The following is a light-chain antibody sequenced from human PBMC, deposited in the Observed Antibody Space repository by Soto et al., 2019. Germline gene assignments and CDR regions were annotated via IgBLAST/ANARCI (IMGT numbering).Light chain of an antibody. V-gene: IGLV3-25*03. J-gene: IGLJ1*01. Sequence: SYELTQPPSVSLSPGQTARITCSGAALPKQYVYWYQQKSGQAPILVIYRDTERPSGIPERFSGSSSGTTVTLTINGVQAEDEADYYCQSADSTDTYLGVFGTGTKLTVL. CDR1: ALPKQY. CDR3: QSADSTDTYLGV. CDR2: RDT.